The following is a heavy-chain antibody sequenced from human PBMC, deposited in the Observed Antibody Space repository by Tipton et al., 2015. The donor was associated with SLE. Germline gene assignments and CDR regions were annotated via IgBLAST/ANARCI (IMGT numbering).Heavy chain of an antibody. CDR2: IDHSGST. V-gene: IGHV4-38-2*01. Sequence: TLSLTCAVSGYSISSGYYWGWIRQPPGKGLEWMGSIDHSGSTYYNPSLKSRVTISVDTSKNQFSLKLSSVTAADTAVYYCASSCGGDCYFDFDYWGQGTLVTVSS. CDR3: ASSCGGDCYFDFDY. CDR1: GYSISSGYY. J-gene: IGHJ4*02. D-gene: IGHD2-21*01.